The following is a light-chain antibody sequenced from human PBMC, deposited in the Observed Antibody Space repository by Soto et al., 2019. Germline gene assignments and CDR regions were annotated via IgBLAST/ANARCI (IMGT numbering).Light chain of an antibody. J-gene: IGKJ4*01. CDR1: QSVSSY. V-gene: IGKV3-11*01. Sequence: EIVLTQSPATLSLSPGERATLSCRASQSVSSYLAWYQQKPGQAPRLLIYDASNRATGIPARFSGSGSGTDFTLTISSLEPEDFAVYYCQQRSNWPELTCGGGTKVDIK. CDR3: QQRSNWPELT. CDR2: DAS.